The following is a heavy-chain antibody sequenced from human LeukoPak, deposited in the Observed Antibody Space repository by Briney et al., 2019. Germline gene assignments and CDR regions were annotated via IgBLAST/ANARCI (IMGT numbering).Heavy chain of an antibody. J-gene: IGHJ6*02. CDR2: MWYDESNE. D-gene: IGHD3-10*01. CDR1: GLTFSNYG. CDR3: ARDPYYGSGKYYHGMDL. Sequence: GGSLRLSCAASGLTFSNYGMHWVRQAPGKGLEWVAVMWYDESNEYSGDPVKGRFTISRDKSKNTLYLQMNSLRAEDTAVYYCARDPYYGSGKYYHGMDLWGQGTTVTVSS. V-gene: IGHV3-33*01.